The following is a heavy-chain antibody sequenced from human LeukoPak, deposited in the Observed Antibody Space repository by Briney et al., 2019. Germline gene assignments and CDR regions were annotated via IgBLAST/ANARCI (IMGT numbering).Heavy chain of an antibody. D-gene: IGHD3-22*01. CDR1: GFTFSSYA. V-gene: IGHV3-23*01. Sequence: GGSLRLSCAASGFTFSSYAMSWVRQAPGKGLEWVSAISGSGGSTYYADSVKGRFTISRDNSKNTLYLQMNSLRAEDTAVYYCAKHFRITMIVVVINPDAFDIWGQGTMVTVSS. J-gene: IGHJ3*02. CDR3: AKHFRITMIVVVINPDAFDI. CDR2: ISGSGGST.